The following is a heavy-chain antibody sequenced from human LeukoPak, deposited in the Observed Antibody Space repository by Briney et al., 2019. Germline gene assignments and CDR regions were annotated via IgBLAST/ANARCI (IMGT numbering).Heavy chain of an antibody. CDR2: IIPIFGTA. V-gene: IGHV1-69*13. D-gene: IGHD3-3*01. CDR1: GGTFSSYA. J-gene: IGHJ6*02. CDR3: ARDNSDFWSGYPYYYYGMDV. Sequence: SVKVSCKASGGTFSSYAISWVRQAPGQGLEWMGGIIPIFGTANYAQKFQGRVTITADESTSTAYMELSSLRSEDTAVYYCARDNSDFWSGYPYYYYGMDVWGQGTTVTVSS.